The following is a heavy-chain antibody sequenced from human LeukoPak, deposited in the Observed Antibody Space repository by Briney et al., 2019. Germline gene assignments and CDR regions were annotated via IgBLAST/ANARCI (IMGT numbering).Heavy chain of an antibody. V-gene: IGHV3-7*01. CDR1: GFNFRNFW. CDR2: INQDGSEK. D-gene: IGHD6-19*01. Sequence: PGGSLRLSCAASGFNFRNFWMGWVRQAQGKGLEWVANINQDGSEKYYVGSVQGRFTISRDNAKNSLILQMNSLRAEDTAVYYCSKDASGWSRDWGQGTLVTVSS. CDR3: SKDASGWSRD. J-gene: IGHJ4*02.